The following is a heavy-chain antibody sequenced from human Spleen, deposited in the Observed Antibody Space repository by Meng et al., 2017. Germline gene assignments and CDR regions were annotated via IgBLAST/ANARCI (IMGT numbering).Heavy chain of an antibody. Sequence: SETLSLTCAVYGGSFSGYYWSWIRQPPGKGLEWIAEINHSGSTNYNPSLKSRVTISVDTSTNQFSVKLSSVTAADTAVYYCARHNYGSGSSPFYYHYYGMDVWGQGTTVTVSS. CDR3: ARHNYGSGSSPFYYHYYGMDV. D-gene: IGHD3-10*01. V-gene: IGHV4-34*01. J-gene: IGHJ6*02. CDR2: INHSGST. CDR1: GGSFSGYY.